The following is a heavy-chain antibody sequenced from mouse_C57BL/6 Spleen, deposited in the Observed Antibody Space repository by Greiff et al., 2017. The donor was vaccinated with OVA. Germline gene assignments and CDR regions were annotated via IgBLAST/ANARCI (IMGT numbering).Heavy chain of an antibody. V-gene: IGHV1-72*01. J-gene: IGHJ4*01. CDR3: ARGSSLYAMDY. Sequence: QVQLKQPGAELVKPGASVKLSCKASGYTFTSYWMHWVKQRPGRGLEWIGRIDPNSGGTKYNEKFKSKATLTVDKPSSTAYMQLSSLTSEDSAVYYCARGSSLYAMDYWGQGTSVTVSS. CDR1: GYTFTSYW. CDR2: IDPNSGGT.